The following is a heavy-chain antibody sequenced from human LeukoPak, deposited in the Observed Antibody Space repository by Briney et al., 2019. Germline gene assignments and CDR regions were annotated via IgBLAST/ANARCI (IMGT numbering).Heavy chain of an antibody. CDR3: AKDGLRGSNWFDP. J-gene: IGHJ5*02. D-gene: IGHD2-15*01. Sequence: PGGSLRLSCAASGFTFSIYGMHWVRQAPGKGLEWEAVISYDGSEKHYTDSVQGRFTISRDNSKNTLYLQLNSLRTEDTAVYYCAKDGLRGSNWFDPWGQGTLVTVSS. V-gene: IGHV3-30*18. CDR2: ISYDGSEK. CDR1: GFTFSIYG.